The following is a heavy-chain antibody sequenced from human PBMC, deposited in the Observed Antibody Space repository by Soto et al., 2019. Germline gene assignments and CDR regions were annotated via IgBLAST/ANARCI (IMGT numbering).Heavy chain of an antibody. CDR3: AKEMPLGGILGAEPLDY. CDR1: GFTFNNYA. D-gene: IGHD1-26*01. J-gene: IGHJ4*02. Sequence: DVQLLESGGGLVQPGGSLRLSCAASGFTFNNYAMTWIRQAPGKGLEWVATVSDSGETSLSADSVEGRFTISRDNSRKTLYLQMNRLRPEDTATYYCAKEMPLGGILGAEPLDYWGQGTLVTVSS. CDR2: VSDSGETS. V-gene: IGHV3-23*01.